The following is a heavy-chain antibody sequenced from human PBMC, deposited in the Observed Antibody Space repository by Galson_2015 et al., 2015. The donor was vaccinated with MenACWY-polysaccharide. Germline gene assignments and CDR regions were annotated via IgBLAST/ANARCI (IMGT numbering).Heavy chain of an antibody. CDR1: RFSFSNYW. J-gene: IGHJ4*02. CDR3: ARGSLYCGGDCYSDY. Sequence: SLRLSCAASRFSFSNYWMHWVRRAPGKGLVWVSRINSDGSYTAYADSVKGRFTISRDNVKNTLYLQMNGLRAEDTAVYYCARGSLYCGGDCYSDYWGQGTLVTVSS. CDR2: INSDGSYT. V-gene: IGHV3-74*01. D-gene: IGHD2-21*02.